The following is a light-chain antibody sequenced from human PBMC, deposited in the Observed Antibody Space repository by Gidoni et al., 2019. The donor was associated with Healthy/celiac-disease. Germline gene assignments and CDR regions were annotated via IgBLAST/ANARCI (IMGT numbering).Light chain of an antibody. CDR1: QSVSSSY. CDR2: GAS. Sequence: ESALTQSPGTLSLSPGERATLSCRASQSVSSSYLAWYQQKPAQAPRLLIYGASSRATGIPDRFSGSGSGTDFTLTISRLEPEDFAVYYCQQYGSSPYTFXXXTKLEIK. CDR3: QQYGSSPYT. V-gene: IGKV3-20*01. J-gene: IGKJ2*01.